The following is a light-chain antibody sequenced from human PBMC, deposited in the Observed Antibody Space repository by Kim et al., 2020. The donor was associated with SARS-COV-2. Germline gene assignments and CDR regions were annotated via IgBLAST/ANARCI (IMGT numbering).Light chain of an antibody. J-gene: IGKJ5*01. Sequence: ASVGATVTITCRASQCIVANLAWFQQKPGKAPKSLIYAASSLHSGVPSTFSGSGSGTDFTLTISSLEPEDFATYYCQQYYSYPITFGQGTRLEIK. CDR1: QCIVAN. CDR3: QQYYSYPIT. V-gene: IGKV1-16*01. CDR2: AAS.